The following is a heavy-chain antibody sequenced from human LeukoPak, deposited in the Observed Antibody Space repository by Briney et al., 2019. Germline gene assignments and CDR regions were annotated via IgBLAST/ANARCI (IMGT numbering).Heavy chain of an antibody. D-gene: IGHD3-16*02. CDR2: IYYSGST. V-gene: IGHV4-59*01. CDR1: GGSISSYY. CDR3: ARDYYDYVWGSYRFGY. J-gene: IGHJ4*02. Sequence: SETLSLTCTVSGGSISSYYWSWIRQPPGKGLEWIGYIYYSGSTNYNPSLKSRVTISVDTSKNQFSLKLSSVTAADTAVYYCARDYYDYVWGSYRFGYWGQGTLVTVSS.